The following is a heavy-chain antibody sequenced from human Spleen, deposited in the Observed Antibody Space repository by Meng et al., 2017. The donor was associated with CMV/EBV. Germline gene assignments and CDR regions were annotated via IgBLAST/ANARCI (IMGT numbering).Heavy chain of an antibody. Sequence: SLKISCAASGFTFDDYAMHWVRQAPGKGLEWVSGISWNSGSIGYADSVKGRFTISRDNAKNFLYLQMNSLRAEDTAVYYCAREAKDRGSGPFDFWGQGTLVTVSS. CDR3: AREAKDRGSGPFDF. J-gene: IGHJ4*02. V-gene: IGHV3-9*01. CDR1: GFTFDDYA. CDR2: ISWNSGSI. D-gene: IGHD3-10*01.